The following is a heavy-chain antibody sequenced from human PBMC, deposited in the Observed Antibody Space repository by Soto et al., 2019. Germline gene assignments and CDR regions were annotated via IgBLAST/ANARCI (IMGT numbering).Heavy chain of an antibody. CDR2: ISAYNGNT. J-gene: IGHJ6*02. D-gene: IGHD6-13*01. CDR1: GYTFTSYG. CDR3: ARDGYSSSPGVVPYYYYGMDV. Sequence: ASVKVSCKASGYTFTSYGISWVRQAPGQGLEWMGWISAYNGNTNYAQKLQGRVTMTTDTSTSTAYMELRSLRSDDTAVYYCARDGYSSSPGVVPYYYYGMDVWGQGTTVTVSS. V-gene: IGHV1-18*01.